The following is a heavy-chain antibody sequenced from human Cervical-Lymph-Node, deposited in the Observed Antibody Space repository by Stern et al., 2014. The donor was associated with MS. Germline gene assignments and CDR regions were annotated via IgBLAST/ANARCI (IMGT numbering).Heavy chain of an antibody. D-gene: IGHD3-22*01. CDR2: IYYSGST. Sequence: QLQLQESGPGLVKPSETLSLTCTVSGGSVSSGSYYWSWIRQPPGKGLEWIGYIYYSGSTNYNPSLKSRVTISVDTSKNQFSLKLSSVTAADTAVYYCAGAHYYDSSGYYPFWFDPWGQGTLVTVSS. CDR3: AGAHYYDSSGYYPFWFDP. CDR1: GGSVSSGSYY. V-gene: IGHV4-61*01. J-gene: IGHJ5*02.